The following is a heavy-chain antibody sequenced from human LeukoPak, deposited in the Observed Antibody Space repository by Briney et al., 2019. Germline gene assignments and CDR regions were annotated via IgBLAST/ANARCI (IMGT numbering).Heavy chain of an antibody. CDR1: GYSINNGYQ. CDR2: IYDDGGA. CDR3: ARDPRWLTPDCTSLSCYENYFDP. V-gene: IGHV4-38-2*02. D-gene: IGHD2-2*01. J-gene: IGHJ5*02. Sequence: SETLSLTCTVSGYSINNGYQWAWIRQSPGRGLEWIGSIYDDGGAHYNPSLSSRVVISVDTSNNQFSLRLSSVTVADTAVYYCARDPRWLTPDCTSLSCYENYFDPWGRGTLVTVSS.